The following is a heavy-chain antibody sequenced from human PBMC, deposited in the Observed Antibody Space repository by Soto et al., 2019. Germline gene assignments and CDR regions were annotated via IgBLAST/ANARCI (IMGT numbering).Heavy chain of an antibody. Sequence: GASVKVSCKASGYTFTSYAMHWVRQAPGQRLEWMGWINAGNGNTKYSHKFQGRVTITRDTSAITAYMELSSLRSEVTAVYYCARDAIDEYSSGWSFGYWGQLTLVTVSS. V-gene: IGHV1-3*01. D-gene: IGHD6-19*01. CDR3: ARDAIDEYSSGWSFGY. J-gene: IGHJ4*02. CDR1: GYTFTSYA. CDR2: INAGNGNT.